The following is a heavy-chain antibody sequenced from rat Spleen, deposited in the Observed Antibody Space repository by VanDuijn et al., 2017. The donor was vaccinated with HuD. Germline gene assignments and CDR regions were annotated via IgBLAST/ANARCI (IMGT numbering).Heavy chain of an antibody. J-gene: IGHJ3*01. D-gene: IGHD4-1*01. CDR3: ARHGGLRNWFAY. Sequence: EVQLVESGGGLVQPGRPLKISCTDSGLNFSNYDMAWVRQAQQKGLEWIASISTGGDNTYFRDSVKGRFTISRDDAKNTQYLQMDRLRSEDTATYYCARHGGLRNWFAYWGQGTLVTVSS. V-gene: IGHV5S13*01. CDR1: GLNFSNYD. CDR2: ISTGGDNT.